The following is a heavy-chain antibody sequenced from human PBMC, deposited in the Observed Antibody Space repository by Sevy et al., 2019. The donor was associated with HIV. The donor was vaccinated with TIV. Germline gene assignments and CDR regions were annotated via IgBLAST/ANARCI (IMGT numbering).Heavy chain of an antibody. CDR1: GYTFTSYG. J-gene: IGHJ6*02. Sequence: ASVKVSSKASGYTFTSYGISWVRQAPGQGLEWMGWISAYNGNTNYARKSQGRVTMTTDTSTSTAYMELRSLRSDDTAVYYCARIKDCSSTNCYYYYYGMDVWGQGTTVTVSS. CDR3: ARIKDCSSTNCYYYYYGMDV. CDR2: ISAYNGNT. V-gene: IGHV1-18*01. D-gene: IGHD2-2*01.